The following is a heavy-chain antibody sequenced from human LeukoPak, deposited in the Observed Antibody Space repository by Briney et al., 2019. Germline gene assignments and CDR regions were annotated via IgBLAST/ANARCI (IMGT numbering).Heavy chain of an antibody. D-gene: IGHD1-26*01. J-gene: IGHJ4*02. CDR3: ARDRGRIVGATRYYFDY. CDR2: INPNSGGT. CDR1: GYTFTGYY. Sequence: ASVKVSCKASGYTFTGYYMHWVRQAPGQGLEWMGWINPNSGGTNYAQKFQSRVTMTRDTSISTAYMELSRLRSDDTAVYYCARDRGRIVGATRYYFDYWGQGTLVTVSS. V-gene: IGHV1-2*02.